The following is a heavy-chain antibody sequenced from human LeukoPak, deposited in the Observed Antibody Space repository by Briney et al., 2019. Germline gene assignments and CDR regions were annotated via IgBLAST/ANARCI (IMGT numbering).Heavy chain of an antibody. Sequence: SETLSLTCTVSGGSISSSSDYWGWIRQPPGKGLEWIGSICYGGSTYYNPSLKSRVTISVDTSKNQFSLQLSSVTAADTAVYYCARQPLHYDSSGYRFGGLFDYWGQGTLVTVSS. CDR1: GGSISSSSDY. CDR2: ICYGGST. J-gene: IGHJ4*02. V-gene: IGHV4-39*01. D-gene: IGHD3-22*01. CDR3: ARQPLHYDSSGYRFGGLFDY.